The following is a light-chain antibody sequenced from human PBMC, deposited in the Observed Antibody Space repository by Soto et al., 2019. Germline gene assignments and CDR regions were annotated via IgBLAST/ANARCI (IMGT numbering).Light chain of an antibody. CDR1: SSDVGGYNY. Sequence: QSALTQPASVSESPGQSITISCTGTSSDVGGYNYVSWYQHHPGKAPKLMIYEVTNRPSGLSNRFSGSKSGNTASLTISGRQAEDEADYYCTSYTSSGTWVFGGGIKLTVL. CDR2: EVT. J-gene: IGLJ3*02. CDR3: TSYTSSGTWV. V-gene: IGLV2-14*01.